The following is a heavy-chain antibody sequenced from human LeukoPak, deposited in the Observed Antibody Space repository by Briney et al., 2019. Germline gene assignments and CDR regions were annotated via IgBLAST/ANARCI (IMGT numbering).Heavy chain of an antibody. J-gene: IGHJ4*02. CDR2: ISSSSNYI. Sequence: GGSLRLSCTASGFTFSSYSMNWVRQAPGKGLEWVSSISSSSNYIYYADSVKGRFTISRDNAKNSLYLQMNSLRAEDTAVYYCARGTYGDYQGQGTLVTVSS. D-gene: IGHD4-17*01. CDR3: ARGTYGDY. V-gene: IGHV3-21*01. CDR1: GFTFSSYS.